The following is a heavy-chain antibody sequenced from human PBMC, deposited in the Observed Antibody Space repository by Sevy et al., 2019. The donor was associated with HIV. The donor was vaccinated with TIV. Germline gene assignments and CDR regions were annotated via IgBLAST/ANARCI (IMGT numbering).Heavy chain of an antibody. J-gene: IGHJ6*02. CDR1: GFKCNDFA. Sequence: GGSLRLSCAASGFKCNDFAMHWVRQAPGKGLEWVSGSSWNSGNIDYEDSVKGRFTISRDNAKNSLYLQMNSLRTEDTALYYCAKDIGCGCGQGCYYSGMDVWGQGTKVTVPS. CDR2: SSWNSGNI. V-gene: IGHV3-9*01. D-gene: IGHD2-21*01. CDR3: AKDIGCGCGQGCYYSGMDV.